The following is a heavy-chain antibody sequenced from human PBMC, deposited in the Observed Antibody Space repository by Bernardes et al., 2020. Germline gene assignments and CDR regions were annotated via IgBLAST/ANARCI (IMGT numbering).Heavy chain of an antibody. J-gene: IGHJ6*04. V-gene: IGHV1-8*01. CDR2: MNPNSGNT. D-gene: IGHD6-13*01. CDR1: GYTFTSYD. Sequence: AGVKVSCKASGYTFTSYDINWVRQATGQGLEWMGWMNPNSGNTGYAQKFQGRVTMTRNTSISTAYMELSSLRSEDTAVYYCATSSSPTYYYYYGMDVWGKGTTVTVSS. CDR3: ATSSSPTYYYYYGMDV.